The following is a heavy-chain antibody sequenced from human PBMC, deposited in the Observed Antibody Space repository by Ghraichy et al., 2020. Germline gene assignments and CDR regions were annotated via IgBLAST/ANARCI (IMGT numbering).Heavy chain of an antibody. V-gene: IGHV3-23*01. J-gene: IGHJ4*02. CDR3: AKASTVWPRRSCSGGTCYEPFDD. CDR2: ISGSGGGT. D-gene: IGHD2-15*01. CDR1: GFTFSSYD. Sequence: GESLNISCAASGFTFSSYDMSWVRQAPGKGLEWVSTISGSGGGTYYADSVKGRFTISRDNSKNTLDLQMNSLRAEDTALYYCAKASTVWPRRSCSGGTCYEPFDDWGQGTLVTVS.